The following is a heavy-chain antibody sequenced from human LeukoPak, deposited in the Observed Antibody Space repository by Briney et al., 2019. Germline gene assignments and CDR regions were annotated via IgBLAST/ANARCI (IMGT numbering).Heavy chain of an antibody. Sequence: SETPSLTCTVSGGSISSYYWSWIRQPPGKGLEWIGYIYTSGSTNYNPSLKSRVTISVDTSKNQFSLKLSSVTAADTAVYYCARHGSSSWYGYYYYYMDVWGKGTTVTVSS. CDR1: GGSISSYY. D-gene: IGHD6-13*01. CDR3: ARHGSSSWYGYYYYYMDV. J-gene: IGHJ6*03. CDR2: IYTSGST. V-gene: IGHV4-4*09.